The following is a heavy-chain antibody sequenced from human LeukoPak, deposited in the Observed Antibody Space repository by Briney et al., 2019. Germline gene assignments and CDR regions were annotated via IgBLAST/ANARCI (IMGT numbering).Heavy chain of an antibody. CDR1: GISFRSYG. CDR3: ARDSGRFYIDY. V-gene: IGHV3-33*01. Sequence: PGGSLRLSCAASGISFRSYGMHWVRQAPGKGLEWVTFIWYDASNKYYAESVKGRFTISRDNAKNSLYLQINSLRADDTAIYYCARDSGRFYIDYWGQGTLVTVSS. J-gene: IGHJ4*02. CDR2: IWYDASNK. D-gene: IGHD5-12*01.